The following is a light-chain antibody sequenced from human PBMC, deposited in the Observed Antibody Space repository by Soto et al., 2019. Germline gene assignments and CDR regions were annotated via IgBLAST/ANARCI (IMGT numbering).Light chain of an antibody. CDR1: QNLDNY. CDR3: QQSVSTPIYS. CDR2: AAS. J-gene: IGKJ2*03. V-gene: IGKV1-39*01. Sequence: EIQMTQSPSSLSASVGDRFTITCMASQNLDNYLNWYQQKPGKAPNLLIYAASRLQSGVPSRFAGSGSGTHFTLTITSLQPEDVGTYFCQQSVSTPIYSFGQGTKVDIK.